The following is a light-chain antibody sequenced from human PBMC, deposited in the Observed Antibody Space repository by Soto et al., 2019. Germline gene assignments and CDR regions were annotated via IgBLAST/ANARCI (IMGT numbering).Light chain of an antibody. CDR2: GAS. J-gene: IGKJ5*01. V-gene: IGKV3-20*01. Sequence: EIVLTQSPGTLSLSPGERATLSCRASQSVSNNFLAWYQQKPGQAPKFLIYGASSRATGTPDRFSGTGSGTDFTLTISRLEPEDFAVYYCQQYGGSPITFGQGTLLEIK. CDR3: QQYGGSPIT. CDR1: QSVSNNF.